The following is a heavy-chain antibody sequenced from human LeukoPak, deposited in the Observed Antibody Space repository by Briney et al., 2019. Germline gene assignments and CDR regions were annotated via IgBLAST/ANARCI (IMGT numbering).Heavy chain of an antibody. J-gene: IGHJ1*01. D-gene: IGHD3-22*01. V-gene: IGHV1-2*02. CDR2: INPNSGGT. Sequence: ASVKVSCKASGYTFTGYYMHWVRQAPGQGLEWMGWINPNSGGTNYAQKFQGRVTMTRDTSTSTVYMELSSLRSEDTAVYYCAREQKRSSITMIVLNHREYFQHWGQGTLVTVSS. CDR3: AREQKRSSITMIVLNHREYFQH. CDR1: GYTFTGYY.